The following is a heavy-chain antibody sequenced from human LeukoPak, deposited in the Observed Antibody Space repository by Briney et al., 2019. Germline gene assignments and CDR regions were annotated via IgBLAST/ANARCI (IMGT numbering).Heavy chain of an antibody. V-gene: IGHV3-74*01. CDR1: GFTFSRDW. CDR2: INSDGSST. CDR3: ARVPYYDSGSYYNV. D-gene: IGHD3-10*01. J-gene: IGHJ4*02. Sequence: GGSLRLSCAASGFTFSRDWMHWVRQTPGQGLVWFSRINSDGSSTSYADSVKGRFTISRDNAKNTLYLQMNSLRAEDTALYHCARVPYYDSGSYYNVWGQGTLVTVSS.